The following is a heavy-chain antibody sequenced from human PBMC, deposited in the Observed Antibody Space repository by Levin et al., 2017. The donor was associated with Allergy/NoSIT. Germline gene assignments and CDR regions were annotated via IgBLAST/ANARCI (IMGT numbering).Heavy chain of an antibody. CDR2: IYHTRST. Sequence: SSETLSLTCTVSGASISSSYWSWIRQPPGKGLEWIGYIYHTRSTNYNPSLKSRLTISIDASKNQFSLKLSSVTAADTAVYYCARRSSTGLFDPWGQGTLVTVSS. CDR3: ARRSSTGLFDP. D-gene: IGHD6-19*01. J-gene: IGHJ5*02. CDR1: GASISSSY. V-gene: IGHV4-59*08.